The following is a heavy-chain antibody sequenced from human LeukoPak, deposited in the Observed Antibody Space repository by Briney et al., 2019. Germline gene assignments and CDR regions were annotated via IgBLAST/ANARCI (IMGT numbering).Heavy chain of an antibody. J-gene: IGHJ4*02. CDR1: GFTFSSYS. D-gene: IGHD2-15*01. CDR3: ARYETIGATPLEY. CDR2: ISSESTYI. V-gene: IGHV3-21*01. Sequence: PGGSLRLSCAASGFTFSSYSMNWVRQAPGEGLEWVSSISSESTYILYADSVKGRFTISRDNAKNSLYLQMNSLRAEDTAVYYCARYETIGATPLEYWGQGTLVTVS.